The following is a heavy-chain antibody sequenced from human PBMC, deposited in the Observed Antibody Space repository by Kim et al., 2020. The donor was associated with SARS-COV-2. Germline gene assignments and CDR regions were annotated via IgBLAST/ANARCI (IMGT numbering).Heavy chain of an antibody. V-gene: IGHV1-8*01. Sequence: QKFQGRVTMTRNTSISTAYMELSSLRSEDTAVYYCARGGQWLVLRGFDYWGQGTLVTVSS. D-gene: IGHD6-19*01. CDR3: ARGGQWLVLRGFDY. J-gene: IGHJ4*02.